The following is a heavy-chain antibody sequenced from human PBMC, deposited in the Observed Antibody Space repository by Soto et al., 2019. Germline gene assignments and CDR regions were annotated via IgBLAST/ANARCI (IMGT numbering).Heavy chain of an antibody. D-gene: IGHD4-17*01. Sequence: QITLKESGPTLVKPTQTLTLTCTFSGFSLNTSGVGVGWVRQPPGRALEWLAVIYWTDDKRYSPSLKSRLSSTKDTSKNQVVLTMTNMDPMDTAIFFCAHKLPGTTSAFDIWGQGTMVTVSS. J-gene: IGHJ3*02. CDR1: GFSLNTSGVG. CDR2: IYWTDDK. V-gene: IGHV2-5*01. CDR3: AHKLPGTTSAFDI.